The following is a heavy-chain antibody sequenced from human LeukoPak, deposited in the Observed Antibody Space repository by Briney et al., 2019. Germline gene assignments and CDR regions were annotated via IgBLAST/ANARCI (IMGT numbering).Heavy chain of an antibody. V-gene: IGHV3-23*01. CDR2: IGGSGDSA. CDR1: GFTFSNYA. CDR3: AKEGFGESQDGMDV. D-gene: IGHD3-10*01. J-gene: IGHJ6*02. Sequence: GGSLRLSCAASGFTFSNYAMSWVRQAPGKGLEWVSGIGGSGDSAYYADSVKGRFTISRDNAKNSLYLQVNSLRAEDTALYYCAKEGFGESQDGMDVWGQGTTVTVSS.